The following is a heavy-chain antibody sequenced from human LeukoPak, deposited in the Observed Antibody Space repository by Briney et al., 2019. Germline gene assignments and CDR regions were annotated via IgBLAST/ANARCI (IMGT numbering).Heavy chain of an antibody. CDR2: ISASGISR. CDR1: GFTFRNYA. CDR3: AKDFEAEPSYAFDH. J-gene: IGHJ4*02. D-gene: IGHD3-16*01. V-gene: IGHV3-23*01. Sequence: TGGSLSLSCAASGFTFRNYAMGWVRQAPGKGLEWVSGISASGISRYYADSFRGRFTISIDTSKNTLYLQMNSLSAEDTALYYCAKDFEAEPSYAFDHWGQGILVTVFS.